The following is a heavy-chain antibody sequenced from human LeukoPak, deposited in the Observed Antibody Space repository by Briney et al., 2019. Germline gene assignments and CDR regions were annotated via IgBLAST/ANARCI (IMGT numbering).Heavy chain of an antibody. V-gene: IGHV4-39*01. CDR2: IYYSTNT. D-gene: IGHD6-19*01. J-gene: IGHJ4*01. CDR3: VRRVAGTFHFDK. CDR1: GESIKSTSNY. Sequence: SETLSLTCSVSGESIKSTSNYWAWVRQPPGKGLEWIGHIYYSTNTYYNSSLKSRVTISDDTSKNQVSLSLRSVTAADTALYFCVRRVAGTFHFDKCGEGSLVSVSS.